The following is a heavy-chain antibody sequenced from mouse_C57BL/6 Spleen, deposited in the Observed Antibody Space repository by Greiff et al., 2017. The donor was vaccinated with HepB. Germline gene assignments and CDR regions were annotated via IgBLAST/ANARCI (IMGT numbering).Heavy chain of an antibody. J-gene: IGHJ4*01. Sequence: QVQLKESGAELVKPGASVKISCKASGYAFSSYWMNWVKQRPGKGLEWIGQIYPGDGDTNYNGKFKGKATLTADKSSSTAYMQLSSLTSEDSAVYFGARSRITTVVATDYAMDYWGQGTSVTVSS. D-gene: IGHD1-1*01. V-gene: IGHV1-80*01. CDR2: IYPGDGDT. CDR3: ARSRITTVVATDYAMDY. CDR1: GYAFSSYW.